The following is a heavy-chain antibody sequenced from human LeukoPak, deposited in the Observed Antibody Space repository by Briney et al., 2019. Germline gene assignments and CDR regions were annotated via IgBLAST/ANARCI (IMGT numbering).Heavy chain of an antibody. CDR3: ARSGADNWNYEFDY. CDR1: GYTFTSYA. CDR2: INTNTGNP. V-gene: IGHV7-4-1*02. D-gene: IGHD1-7*01. Sequence: GASVKVSCKASGYTFTSYAMNWVRQAPGQGLEWMGWINTNTGNPTYAQGFTGRFVFSLDTSVSTAYLQISSLKTEDTAVYYCARSGADNWNYEFDYWGQGTLVTVSS. J-gene: IGHJ4*02.